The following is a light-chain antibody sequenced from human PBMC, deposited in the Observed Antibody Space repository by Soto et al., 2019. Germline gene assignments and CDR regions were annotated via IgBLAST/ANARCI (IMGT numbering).Light chain of an antibody. J-gene: IGKJ5*01. CDR2: AAS. CDR1: QSISNH. CDR3: QQSYSFPIT. V-gene: IGKV1-39*01. Sequence: DIQMTQSPSSLSASVEDRVIITCRASQSISNHLNWYQQKPGKAPKLLIFAASSLQSGVPSRFSGSGSGTDFTLTISSLQPEDFATYYCQQSYSFPITFGQGTRLEIK.